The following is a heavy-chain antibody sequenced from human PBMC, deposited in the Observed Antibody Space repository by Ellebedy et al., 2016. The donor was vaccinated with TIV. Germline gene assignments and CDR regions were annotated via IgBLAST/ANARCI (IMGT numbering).Heavy chain of an antibody. J-gene: IGHJ4*02. D-gene: IGHD5-12*01. CDR3: ARKRGGYSGYDYGSDY. Sequence: GGSLRLXCAASGFTFSSYWMSWVRQAPGKGLEWVANIKGDGSEKYYADSVKGRFTISRDNAKNSLYLQMNCLRAEDTAVYYCARKRGGYSGYDYGSDYWGQGTLVTVSS. V-gene: IGHV3-7*01. CDR2: IKGDGSEK. CDR1: GFTFSSYW.